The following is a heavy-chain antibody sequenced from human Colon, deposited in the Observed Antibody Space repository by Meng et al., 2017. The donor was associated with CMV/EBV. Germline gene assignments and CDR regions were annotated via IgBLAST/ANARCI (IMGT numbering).Heavy chain of an antibody. CDR1: GYTFPSYG. Sequence: ASVKVSCKAAGYTFPSYGISWVRQAPGQGLEWMGWISAYNGDTNYPQKLQGRLTMTTDTSTSTAYMELRSLRSDDTAVYYCVRESSDHYDPIGFPHYWGQGTLVTVSS. CDR3: VRESSDHYDPIGFPHY. D-gene: IGHD3-22*01. CDR2: ISAYNGDT. V-gene: IGHV1-18*01. J-gene: IGHJ4*02.